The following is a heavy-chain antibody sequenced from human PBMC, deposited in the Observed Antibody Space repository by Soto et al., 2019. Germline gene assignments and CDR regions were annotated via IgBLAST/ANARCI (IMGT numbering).Heavy chain of an antibody. CDR1: EGTFNSYA. J-gene: IGHJ4*02. V-gene: IGHV1-69*01. Sequence: AQVVQSGAEVRKPGSSVKLSCKACEGTFNSYAIAWVRQAPGPGLEWMGGIIPYYNTLNYAQKFQDRVTLTADDSTNTVYMELSSLRSDDKAVYFCASGASRWYPYFFDSWAQGTLVTVAS. D-gene: IGHD6-13*01. CDR3: ASGASRWYPYFFDS. CDR2: IIPYYNTL.